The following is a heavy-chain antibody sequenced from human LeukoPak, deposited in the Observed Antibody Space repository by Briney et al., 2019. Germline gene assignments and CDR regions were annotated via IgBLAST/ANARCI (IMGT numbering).Heavy chain of an antibody. Sequence: SETLSLTCTVSGCSISSGYYWGWIRQPPGKGLEWIGSIYHSGSTYYNPSLKSRVTISVDTSKNQFSLKLSSVTAADTAVYYCARDPIVVVVAATNYFDYWGQGTLVTVSS. D-gene: IGHD2-15*01. CDR3: ARDPIVVVVAATNYFDY. CDR2: IYHSGST. V-gene: IGHV4-38-2*02. CDR1: GCSISSGYY. J-gene: IGHJ4*02.